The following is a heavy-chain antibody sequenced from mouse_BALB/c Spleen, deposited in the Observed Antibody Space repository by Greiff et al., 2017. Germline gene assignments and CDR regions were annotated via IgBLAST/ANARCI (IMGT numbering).Heavy chain of an antibody. J-gene: IGHJ3*01. CDR3: AYYRFAY. CDR1: GYSITSDYA. CDR2: ISYSGST. D-gene: IGHD1-1*01. Sequence: EVHLVESGPGLVKPSQSLSLTCTVTGYSITSDYAWNWIRQFPGNKLEWMGYISYSGSTSYNPSLKSRITITRDTSKNQFFLQLNSVTTEDTATYYCAYYRFAYWGQGTLVTVSA. V-gene: IGHV3-2*02.